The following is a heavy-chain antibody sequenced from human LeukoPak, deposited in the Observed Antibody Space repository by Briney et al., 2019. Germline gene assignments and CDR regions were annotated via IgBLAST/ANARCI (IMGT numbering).Heavy chain of an antibody. J-gene: IGHJ4*02. CDR1: GFVFSSYS. V-gene: IGHV3-21*06. CDR2: VSSNSEYT. Sequence: GGSLRLSCAASGFVFSSYSLNWVRQAPGKGLEWVACVSSNSEYTYYADSVRGRFTVSRDNAKNAVYLQMDYLRAEDTAVFYCARSITTFGVIIDRLDFWGQGVQVTVSS. CDR3: ARSITTFGVIIDRLDF. D-gene: IGHD3-3*01.